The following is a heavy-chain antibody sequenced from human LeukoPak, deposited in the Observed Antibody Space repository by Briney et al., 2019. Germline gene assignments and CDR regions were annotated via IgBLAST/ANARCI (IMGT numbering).Heavy chain of an antibody. CDR3: ARGASGHSSNWNFPYYYYYMDV. CDR1: GFTFSSYW. J-gene: IGHJ6*03. Sequence: PGGSLRLSCERSGFTFSSYWMNWVRQAPGKGLEWVANIKQDGSEKYYVNSVKGRFTLSRDNAKNSLYLQMNSLRDDDTAMYYCARGASGHSSNWNFPYYYYYMDVWGKGTTVTISS. V-gene: IGHV3-7*01. D-gene: IGHD6-13*01. CDR2: IKQDGSEK.